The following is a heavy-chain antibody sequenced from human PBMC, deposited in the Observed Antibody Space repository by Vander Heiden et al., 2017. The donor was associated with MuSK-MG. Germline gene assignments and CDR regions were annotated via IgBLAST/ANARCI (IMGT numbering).Heavy chain of an antibody. Sequence: QVQLQESGPGLVKPSETLSLTCTVSGGSISSYYWSWIRQPPGKGLEWIGYIYYSGSTNYNPSLKSRVTISVDTSKNQFSLKLSSVTAADTAVYYCARGARGELIRTWGFDPWGQGTLVTVSS. V-gene: IGHV4-59*01. CDR2: IYYSGST. D-gene: IGHD3-16*02. J-gene: IGHJ5*02. CDR1: GGSISSYY. CDR3: ARGARGELIRTWGFDP.